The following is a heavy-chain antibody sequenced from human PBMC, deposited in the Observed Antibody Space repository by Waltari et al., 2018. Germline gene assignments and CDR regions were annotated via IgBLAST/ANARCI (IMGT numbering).Heavy chain of an antibody. V-gene: IGHV1-2*02. CDR2: INSNSGDT. CDR3: ARGGSDYRYYFDS. J-gene: IGHJ4*02. D-gene: IGHD5-12*01. CDR1: GYTFTAYY. Sequence: QVQLVQSGAEVKKPGASVKVSCKTSGYTFTAYYMHWVRQTPGQGLEWLGWINSNSGDTNYAQRLRGRVTLTRDTSISTAYMEVSSLRSDDTAMYYCARGGSDYRYYFDSWGQGTLVTVSS.